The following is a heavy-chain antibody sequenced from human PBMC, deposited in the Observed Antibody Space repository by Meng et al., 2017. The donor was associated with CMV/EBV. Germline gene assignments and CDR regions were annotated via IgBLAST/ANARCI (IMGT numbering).Heavy chain of an antibody. CDR3: ARVIADENGMDV. CDR2: INCDSGNT. CDR1: GYTFGYY. J-gene: IGHJ6*02. D-gene: IGHD2/OR15-2a*01. Sequence: ASVKVSCKASGYTFGYYMHWVRQAPGQGLEWMGWINCDSGNTKYTQQFQGRVTMTRDTFISTAYMEVSRLTADDTAVYYCARVIADENGMDVWGQGTTVTVSS. V-gene: IGHV1-2*02.